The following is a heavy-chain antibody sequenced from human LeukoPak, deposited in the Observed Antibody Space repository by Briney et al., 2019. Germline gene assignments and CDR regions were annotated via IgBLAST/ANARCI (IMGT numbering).Heavy chain of an antibody. CDR2: IWDDGNNK. J-gene: IGHJ5*02. CDR1: GFTFTSYG. V-gene: IGHV3-33*01. D-gene: IGHD2-8*01. Sequence: GGSLRLSCAASGFTFTSYGMHWVRQAPGKGLDWVALIWDDGNNKYYADSVKGRFTISRDNSKNTLNLQMNSLRAEDTAVYYCARDNGEWRLNWFDHWGQGTLVTVSS. CDR3: ARDNGEWRLNWFDH.